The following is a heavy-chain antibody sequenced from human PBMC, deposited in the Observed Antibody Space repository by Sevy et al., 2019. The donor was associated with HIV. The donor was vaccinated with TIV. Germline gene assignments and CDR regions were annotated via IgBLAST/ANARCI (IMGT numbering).Heavy chain of an antibody. CDR1: GFTFSSYA. V-gene: IGHV3-23*01. Sequence: GGSLRLSCAASGFTFSSYAMSWVRQAPGKGLEWVSAISGSGGSTYYADYVKGRFTISRENSKNTLYMQMNSLRAEDTAVYYCAASEATPPYYFDYWGQGTMVTVSS. J-gene: IGHJ4*02. CDR3: AASEATPPYYFDY. D-gene: IGHD5-12*01. CDR2: ISGSGGST.